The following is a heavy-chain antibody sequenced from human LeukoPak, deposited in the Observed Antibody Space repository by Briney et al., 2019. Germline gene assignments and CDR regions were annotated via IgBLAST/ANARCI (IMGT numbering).Heavy chain of an antibody. J-gene: IGHJ4*02. Sequence: GGSLRLSCAASGFTFNKYGMHWVRQAPGKGLEWVAVIWHDGRNKYYADSVKGRFTVSRDNSKNTLYLQMSSLRAEDTAVYYCARDRGSDDPIDYWGQGTPVTVSS. CDR2: IWHDGRNK. CDR3: ARDRGSDDPIDY. D-gene: IGHD2-15*01. CDR1: GFTFNKYG. V-gene: IGHV3-33*01.